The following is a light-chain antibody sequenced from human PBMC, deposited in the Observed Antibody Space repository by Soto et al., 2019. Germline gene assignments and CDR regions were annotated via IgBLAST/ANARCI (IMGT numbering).Light chain of an antibody. J-gene: IGKJ3*01. CDR3: QQSYITPQT. CDR2: AAS. CDR1: QSISSY. V-gene: IGKV1-39*01. Sequence: DIQMTQSPSSLSASVRDRVTITCRASQSISSYLNWYQQKPGKAPKLLIYAASSLQSGVPSRFSGSGSGTDFTLTISSLQPEDFATYYCQQSYITPQTFGPGTKVDIK.